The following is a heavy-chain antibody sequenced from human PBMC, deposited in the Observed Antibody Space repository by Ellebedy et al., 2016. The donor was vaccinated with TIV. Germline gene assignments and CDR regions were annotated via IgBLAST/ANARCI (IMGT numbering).Heavy chain of an antibody. J-gene: IGHJ4*02. Sequence: GESLKIPXAASGFTFSSYWMSWVRQAPGKGLEWVANIKQDGSEKYYVDSVKGRFTISRDNAKNSLYLQMNSLRAEDTAVYYCAREAMVRVRGYFDYWGQGTLVTVSS. V-gene: IGHV3-7*01. CDR1: GFTFSSYW. D-gene: IGHD3-10*01. CDR2: IKQDGSEK. CDR3: AREAMVRVRGYFDY.